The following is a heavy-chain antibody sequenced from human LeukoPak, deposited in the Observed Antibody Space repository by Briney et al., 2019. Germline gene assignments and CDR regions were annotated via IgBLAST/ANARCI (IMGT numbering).Heavy chain of an antibody. CDR2: IYTSGST. J-gene: IGHJ6*03. V-gene: IGHV4-61*02. Sequence: SSETLSLTCTVSGGSISSANYYWSWLRQPAGKGLEWIGRIYTSGSTNYNPSLKSRVTMSVDTSKKQFSLKLSSVTAADTAVYYCARVRGSSGSYEYYHYMDVWGKGTTVTISS. CDR1: GGSISSANYY. D-gene: IGHD1-26*01. CDR3: ARVRGSSGSYEYYHYMDV.